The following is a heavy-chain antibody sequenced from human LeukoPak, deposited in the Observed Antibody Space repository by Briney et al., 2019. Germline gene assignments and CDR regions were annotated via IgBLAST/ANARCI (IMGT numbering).Heavy chain of an antibody. CDR2: INHSGST. CDR1: GGSFSGYY. D-gene: IGHD6-13*01. V-gene: IGHV4-34*01. CDR3: ARCIAAAGSIDY. Sequence: SETLSLTCAVYGGSFSGYYWSWIRQPPGKGLEWIGEINHSGSTNYNPSLKSRVTISVDTSKNQFSLKLSSVTAADTAVYYCARCIAAAGSIDYWGQGTLVTVSS. J-gene: IGHJ4*02.